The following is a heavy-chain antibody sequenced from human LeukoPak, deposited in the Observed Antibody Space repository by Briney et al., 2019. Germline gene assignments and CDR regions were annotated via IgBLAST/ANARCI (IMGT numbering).Heavy chain of an antibody. V-gene: IGHV3-30*03. CDR2: SYDASNK. D-gene: IGHD3-22*01. Sequence: GGSLRLSCAASGFTFSRYGMHWVRQTPGKGLEWVAVSYDASNKYYADSVKGRFTISRDNSKNTLYLQMNSLRAEDTAVYYCATRSYYDSSGYYPGPEYFQHWGQGTLVTVSS. CDR1: GFTFSRYG. CDR3: ATRSYYDSSGYYPGPEYFQH. J-gene: IGHJ1*01.